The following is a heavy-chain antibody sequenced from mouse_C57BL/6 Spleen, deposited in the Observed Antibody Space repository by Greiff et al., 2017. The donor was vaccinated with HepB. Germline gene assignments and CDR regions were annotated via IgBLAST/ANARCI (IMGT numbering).Heavy chain of an antibody. CDR3: ARRTTVGYFDY. CDR2: IDPSDSET. V-gene: IGHV1-52*01. D-gene: IGHD1-1*01. Sequence: VQLQQSGAELVRPGSSVKLSCKASGYTFTSYWMHWVKQRPIQGLEWIGNIDPSDSETHYNQKFKDKATLTVDKSSSTAYMQLSSLTSEDSAVYYCARRTTVGYFDYWGQGTTLTVSS. CDR1: GYTFTSYW. J-gene: IGHJ2*01.